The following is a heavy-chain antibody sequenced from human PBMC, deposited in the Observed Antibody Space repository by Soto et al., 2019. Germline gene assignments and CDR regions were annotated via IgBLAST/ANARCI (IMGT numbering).Heavy chain of an antibody. CDR2: ISYDGSNK. V-gene: IGHV3-30*18. CDR1: GFTFSSYG. J-gene: IGHJ6*02. Sequence: QVQLVESGGGVVQPGRSLRLSCAASGFTFSSYGMHWVRQAPGKGLEWVAVISYDGSNKYYADSVKGRFTISRDNSKNTLYLQMNSLTAEDTAVYYCAKDRAMDVWCQGTTVTVSS. CDR3: AKDRAMDV.